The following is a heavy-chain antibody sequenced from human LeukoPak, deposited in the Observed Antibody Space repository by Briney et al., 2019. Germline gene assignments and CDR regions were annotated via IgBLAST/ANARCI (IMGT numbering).Heavy chain of an antibody. V-gene: IGHV4-59*01. Sequence: SETLSLTCTVSGGSISSYYWSWIRQPPGKGLEWIGYIYYSGSTNYNPSLKSRVTISVDTSKSQFSLKLSSVTAADTAVYYCARVYYDSSGYYWRNFDYWGQGTLVTVSS. CDR2: IYYSGST. D-gene: IGHD3-22*01. CDR1: GGSISSYY. CDR3: ARVYYDSSGYYWRNFDY. J-gene: IGHJ4*02.